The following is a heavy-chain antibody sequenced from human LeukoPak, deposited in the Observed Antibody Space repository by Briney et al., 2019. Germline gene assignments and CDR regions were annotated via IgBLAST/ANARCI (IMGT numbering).Heavy chain of an antibody. D-gene: IGHD6-19*01. CDR1: GGSISSYY. Sequence: SETLSLTCTVSGGSISSYYWSWIRQPAGKGLEWIGRIYTSGSTNYNPSLKSQVTMSVDTSKNQFSLKLSSVTAADTAVYYCARGVPAAMGGYSSGWYVGNWFDPWGQGTLVTVSS. CDR2: IYTSGST. CDR3: ARGVPAAMGGYSSGWYVGNWFDP. J-gene: IGHJ5*02. V-gene: IGHV4-4*07.